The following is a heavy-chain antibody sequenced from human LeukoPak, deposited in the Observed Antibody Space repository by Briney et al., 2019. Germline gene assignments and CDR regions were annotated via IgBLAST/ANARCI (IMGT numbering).Heavy chain of an antibody. V-gene: IGHV3-9*01. CDR2: ISWNSGSI. CDR3: AKAMGATGYFDY. D-gene: IGHD3-16*01. CDR1: GFTFDDYA. J-gene: IGHJ4*02. Sequence: PGGSLRLSCAASGFTFDDYAMHWVRKAPGKGLEWVSGISWNSGSIGYADSVKGRFTISRDNAKNSLYLQMNSLRAEDTALYYCAKAMGATGYFDYWGQGTLVTVSS.